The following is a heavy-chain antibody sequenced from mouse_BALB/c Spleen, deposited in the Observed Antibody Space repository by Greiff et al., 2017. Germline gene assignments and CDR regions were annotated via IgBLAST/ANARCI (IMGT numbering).Heavy chain of an antibody. CDR1: GYAFTNYL. J-gene: IGHJ4*01. D-gene: IGHD2-3*01. V-gene: IGHV1-54*01. CDR3: ARGGYWSMDY. Sequence: QVQLKESGAELVRPGTSVKVSCKASGYAFTNYLIEWVKQRPGQGLEWIGVINPGSGGTNYNEKFKGKATLTADKSSSTAYMQLSSLTSDDSAVYFCARGGYWSMDYWGQGTSVTVSS. CDR2: INPGSGGT.